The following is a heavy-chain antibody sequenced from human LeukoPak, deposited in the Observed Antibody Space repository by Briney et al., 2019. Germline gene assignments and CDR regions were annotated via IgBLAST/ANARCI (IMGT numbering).Heavy chain of an antibody. CDR2: ISPYNGNT. CDR3: ARGESRWFGPFDY. V-gene: IGHV1-18*01. D-gene: IGHD3-10*01. Sequence: LVASVKVSCKASGYTFTSYAMNWVRQAPGQGLEWMGWISPYNGNTNYAQKFQGRVTMATDTSTSTAHMELRSLRSDDAAVYYCARGESRWFGPFDYWGQGTLVTVSS. CDR1: GYTFTSYA. J-gene: IGHJ4*02.